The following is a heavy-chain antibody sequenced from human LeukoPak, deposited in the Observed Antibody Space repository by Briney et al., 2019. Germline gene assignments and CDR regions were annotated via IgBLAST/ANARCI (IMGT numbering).Heavy chain of an antibody. CDR2: INHSGST. D-gene: IGHD3-22*01. J-gene: IGHJ4*02. CDR3: ARGQKYYYDRSGYGPNDY. CDR1: GGSFSGYY. Sequence: ASETLSLTCAVYGGSFSGYYWSWIRQPPGKGLEWIGEINHSGSTKYNPSLKSRVTISIDTSKNQFSPKVSSVTAADTAVYYCARGQKYYYDRSGYGPNDYWGQGTLVTVSS. V-gene: IGHV4-34*01.